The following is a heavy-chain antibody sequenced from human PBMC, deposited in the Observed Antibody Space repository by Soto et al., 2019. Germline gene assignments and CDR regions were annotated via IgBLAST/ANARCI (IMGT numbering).Heavy chain of an antibody. J-gene: IGHJ4*02. CDR3: AHQHRTARPGIFDY. V-gene: IGHV2-5*02. Sequence: QITLKDSGPALVKPTQTLTLTCTFSGFSLSTSGVAVVGIRQPPGKALQWLALIYRDADKRSSPSLKTRLTIPKYTSENQVVLKMTNMNPVDTATYYGAHQHRTARPGIFDYWGQGTLVTVSS. CDR1: GFSLSTSGVA. CDR2: IYRDADK. D-gene: IGHD2-2*01.